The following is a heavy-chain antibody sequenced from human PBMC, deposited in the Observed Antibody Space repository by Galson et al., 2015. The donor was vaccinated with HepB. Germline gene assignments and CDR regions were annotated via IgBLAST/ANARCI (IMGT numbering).Heavy chain of an antibody. D-gene: IGHD3-16*01. V-gene: IGHV3-9*01. CDR1: GFTFDDYA. Sequence: SLRLSCAASGFTFDDYAIHWVRQVPGKGLEWVSGINWDGVLINYPDSVNGRFTVSRENVKNCMYLQMNDLRPEDTALYFCARAPKGWGPSDYWGQGTLVTVSS. J-gene: IGHJ4*02. CDR2: INWDGVLI. CDR3: ARAPKGWGPSDY.